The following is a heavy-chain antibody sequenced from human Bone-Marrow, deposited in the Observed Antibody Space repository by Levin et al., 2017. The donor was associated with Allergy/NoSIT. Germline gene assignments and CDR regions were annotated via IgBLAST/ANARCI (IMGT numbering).Heavy chain of an antibody. J-gene: IGHJ4*02. V-gene: IGHV3-23*01. CDR3: EGYDTSAYHSPFDY. Sequence: GESLKISCAASGFIFSNYAMNWVRQAPGKGLEWVSQISGSGGNTHYADSVKGRFTFSRDNSKNTLYLQMNSLRAEDTAVYYCEGYDTSAYHSPFDYWGQGTLVTVSS. D-gene: IGHD3-22*01. CDR1: GFIFSNYA. CDR2: ISGSGGNT.